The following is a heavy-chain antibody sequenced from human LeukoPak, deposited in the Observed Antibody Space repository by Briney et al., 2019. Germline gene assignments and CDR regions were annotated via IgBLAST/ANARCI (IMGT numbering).Heavy chain of an antibody. CDR1: GYTFTGYY. Sequence: GASVKVSCKASGYTFTGYYMHWVRQAPGQGLEWMGWINPNSGGTNYAQKFQGRVTMTRDTSISTAYMELSRLRSDDTAVYYCARPPGIAAAWFDPWGQGTLVTVSS. D-gene: IGHD6-13*01. V-gene: IGHV1-2*02. J-gene: IGHJ5*02. CDR2: INPNSGGT. CDR3: ARPPGIAAAWFDP.